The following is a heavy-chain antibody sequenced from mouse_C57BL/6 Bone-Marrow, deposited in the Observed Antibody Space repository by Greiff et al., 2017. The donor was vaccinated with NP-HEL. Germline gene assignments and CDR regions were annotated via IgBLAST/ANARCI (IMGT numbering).Heavy chain of an antibody. V-gene: IGHV14-2*01. CDR2: IDPEDGET. D-gene: IGHD1-1*01. J-gene: IGHJ3*01. CDR1: GFNIKDYY. CDR3: ASATLNYYGSSYAAY. Sequence: EVQLQQSGAELVKPGASVKLSCTASGFNIKDYYMHWVKQRTEQGLEWIGRIDPEDGETKYAPNFQGKATITADTSSNTAYLQLSSLTSEDTAVYYCASATLNYYGSSYAAYWGQGTLVTVSA.